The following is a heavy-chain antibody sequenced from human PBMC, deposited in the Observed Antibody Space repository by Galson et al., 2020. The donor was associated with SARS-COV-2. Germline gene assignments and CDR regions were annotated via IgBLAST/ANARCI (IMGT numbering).Heavy chain of an antibody. CDR1: GGTFSNYT. D-gene: IGHD3-22*01. J-gene: IGHJ3*02. CDR2: VIPILGIS. V-gene: IGHV1-69*02. CDR3: ARAKGDYYDSSGYYTLDYAFNI. Sequence: SVKVSCKASGGTFSNYTVSWVRQAPGQGLEWMGRVIPILGISNYAQKFQGRVTITADKSTSTAYMDLSSLRSEDTAVYYCARAKGDYYDSSGYYTLDYAFNIWGQGTMVTVSS.